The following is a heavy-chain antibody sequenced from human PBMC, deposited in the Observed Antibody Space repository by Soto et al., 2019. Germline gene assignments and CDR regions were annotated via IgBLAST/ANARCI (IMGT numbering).Heavy chain of an antibody. V-gene: IGHV3-74*01. Sequence: EVQLVGSGGGLVQPGGSLRLSCVASGFTFTSYWMHWVRQAPGKGLVWVSRINSDGSSITYADSVKGRFTISRDNAKNTLYLQMNSLRVEDTAVYYCARRNIPVAGGGLDIWGQGTMVTVSS. D-gene: IGHD6-19*01. CDR2: INSDGSSI. CDR3: ARRNIPVAGGGLDI. J-gene: IGHJ3*02. CDR1: GFTFTSYW.